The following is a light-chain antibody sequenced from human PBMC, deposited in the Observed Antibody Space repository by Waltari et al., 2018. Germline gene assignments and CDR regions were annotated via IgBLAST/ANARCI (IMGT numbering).Light chain of an antibody. CDR2: WAS. CDR1: QSLFYSGNNENY. CDR3: QQFFTTPRT. Sequence: DIVMTQSPDSLALSLGDRATINCKYSQSLFYSGNNENYLAWYQQKPGQPPSLLISWASNRESGVPERFSGSGSETDFTLTITSLQAEDAAVYYCQQFFTTPRTFGQGTRVEIK. V-gene: IGKV4-1*01. J-gene: IGKJ1*01.